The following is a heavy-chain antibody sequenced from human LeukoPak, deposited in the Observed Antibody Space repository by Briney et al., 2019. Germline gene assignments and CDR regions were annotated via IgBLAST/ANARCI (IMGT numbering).Heavy chain of an antibody. J-gene: IGHJ4*02. CDR1: GFTFSSYS. CDR2: ISYDGSYK. D-gene: IGHD1-20*01. Sequence: GGSLRLSCAASGFTFSSYSMNWVRQAPGKGLEWVAAISYDGSYKYYADTVKGRFTISRDNSKNTLFLQMNSLSDDDTAVYSCARITSFYYFDYWGQGTLVTVSS. CDR3: ARITSFYYFDY. V-gene: IGHV3-30*03.